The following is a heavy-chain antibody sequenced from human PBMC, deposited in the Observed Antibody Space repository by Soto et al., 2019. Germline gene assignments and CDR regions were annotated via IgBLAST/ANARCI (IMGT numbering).Heavy chain of an antibody. Sequence: RGSLRLSCAASGFTFSSYSMNWVRQAPGKGLEWVSYISSSSSTIYYADSVKGRFTISRDNAKNSLYLQMNSLRDEDTAVYYCARDSSYYYGSGSYLGYWGQGTLVTVSS. CDR3: ARDSSYYYGSGSYLGY. J-gene: IGHJ4*02. V-gene: IGHV3-48*02. D-gene: IGHD3-10*01. CDR1: GFTFSSYS. CDR2: ISSSSSTI.